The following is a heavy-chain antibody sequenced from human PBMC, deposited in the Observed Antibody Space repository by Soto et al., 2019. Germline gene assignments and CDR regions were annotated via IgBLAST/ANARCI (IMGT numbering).Heavy chain of an antibody. J-gene: IGHJ4*02. CDR2: VYYTGTT. V-gene: IGHV4-59*01. CDR1: GGSIGSYH. D-gene: IGHD2-21*02. Sequence: SETLSLTCTVSGGSIGSYHWSWVRQPPGKGLEWIASVYYTGTTNYNPSLGSRVTISIDAPENQISLKLTSVTAADTAVYYCARSDLHMGGGDLDYWGQGTLVTVSS. CDR3: ARSDLHMGGGDLDY.